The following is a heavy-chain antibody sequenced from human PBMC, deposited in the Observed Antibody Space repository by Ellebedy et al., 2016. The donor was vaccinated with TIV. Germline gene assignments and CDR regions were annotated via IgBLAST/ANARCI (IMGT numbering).Heavy chain of an antibody. CDR1: GYSFTSYW. CDR2: IDPSDSYT. J-gene: IGHJ4*02. D-gene: IGHD6-13*01. V-gene: IGHV5-10-1*01. CDR3: ARRTGSSWYGDDF. Sequence: PGGSLRLSCEGSGYSFTSYWISWVRQMPGKGLEWLGRIDPSDSYTKYSPSFQGHVTISADKSISTVYLQWSSLKASDTAIYYCARRTGSSWYGDDFWGQGTLVTVSS.